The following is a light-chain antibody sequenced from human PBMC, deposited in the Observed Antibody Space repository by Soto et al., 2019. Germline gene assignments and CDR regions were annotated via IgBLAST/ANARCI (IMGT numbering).Light chain of an antibody. Sequence: DIVMTQSPDSLAVSLGERATINCKSSQSVLYSSNNKNYLAWYHQKPGQPPKLLIYWASTRESGVPDRFSGSGSGTDFTLTISSLQDAHVAVYYCQQYYSTPYTFGQGNTLEIK. CDR2: WAS. J-gene: IGKJ2*01. CDR3: QQYYSTPYT. V-gene: IGKV4-1*01. CDR1: QSVLYSSNNKNY.